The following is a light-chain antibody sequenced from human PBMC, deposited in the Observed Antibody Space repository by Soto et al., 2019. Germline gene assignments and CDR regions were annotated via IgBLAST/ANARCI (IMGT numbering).Light chain of an antibody. CDR3: QQYNNWPRT. CDR1: QSVSSS. V-gene: IGKV3-15*01. J-gene: IGKJ1*01. Sequence: EIVMTQSPATLSVSPGERATLSFRASQSVSSSLAWYQQKPGQAPRLLIYGASTRASGIPARFSGSGSGTEFTLTISSLQSEDFAAYYCQQYNNWPRTFGQGTKVDI. CDR2: GAS.